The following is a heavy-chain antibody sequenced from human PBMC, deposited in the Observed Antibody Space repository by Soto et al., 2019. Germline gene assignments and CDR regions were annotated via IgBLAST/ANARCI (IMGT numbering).Heavy chain of an antibody. D-gene: IGHD1-26*01. V-gene: IGHV4-59*03. J-gene: IGHJ4*02. CDR1: GGSISPFH. Sequence: QVQLQESGPGLVKPSETLSLTCSVSGGSISPFHWSWIRQPPGKGPEWIGYVYYTGSTNYNPSFTGLITISLDTYKNQSTLKLTSVTAADTSLYYCVRWVGHFAFWCQGTVVTVSS. CDR3: VRWVGHFAF. CDR2: VYYTGST.